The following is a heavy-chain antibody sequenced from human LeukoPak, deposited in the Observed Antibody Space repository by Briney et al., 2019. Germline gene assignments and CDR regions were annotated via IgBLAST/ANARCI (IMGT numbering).Heavy chain of an antibody. J-gene: IGHJ4*02. CDR3: AREHSIVSSVSKGYDH. Sequence: GGSLRLSCAASGFSFSTYSMNWVRQAPGKGLEWVSLISSSSTKVYYADSVKGRFTISRDDAKNYLYVQINSLRDEDTAVYYCAREHSIVSSVSKGYDHWGQGTLVIVCS. V-gene: IGHV3-48*02. CDR1: GFSFSTYS. D-gene: IGHD3-3*02. CDR2: ISSSSTKV.